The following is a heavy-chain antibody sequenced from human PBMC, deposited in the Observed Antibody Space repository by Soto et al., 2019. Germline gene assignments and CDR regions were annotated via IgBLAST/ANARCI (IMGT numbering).Heavy chain of an antibody. CDR2: IWYDGSNK. J-gene: IGHJ6*02. D-gene: IGHD2-21*02. Sequence: GGSLRLSCATSGFTFNTYGMHWVRQAPGKGLEWVAIIWYDGSNKYYADSVKDRFTISRDSSKNTLSLQMNSLRAEDTALYYCARSDCTGAYCYSWPFNYGVDVWGQGTPVTVSS. CDR3: ARSDCTGAYCYSWPFNYGVDV. V-gene: IGHV3-33*08. CDR1: GFTFNTYG.